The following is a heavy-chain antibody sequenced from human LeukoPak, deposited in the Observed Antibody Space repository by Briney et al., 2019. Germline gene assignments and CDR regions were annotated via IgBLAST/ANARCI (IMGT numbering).Heavy chain of an antibody. CDR3: AREPFLIRLLMVYANWFDP. Sequence: ETLSLTCAVYGGSFSGYYWSWIRQPPGKGLEWIGEINHSGSTNYNPSLKSRVTISVDTSKNQFSLKLSSVTAADTAVYYCAREPFLIRLLMVYANWFDPWAREPWSPSPQ. D-gene: IGHD2-8*01. CDR1: GGSFSGYY. CDR2: INHSGST. V-gene: IGHV4-34*01. J-gene: IGHJ5*02.